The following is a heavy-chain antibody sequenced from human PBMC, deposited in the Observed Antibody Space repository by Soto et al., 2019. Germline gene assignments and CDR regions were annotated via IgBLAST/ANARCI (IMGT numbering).Heavy chain of an antibody. D-gene: IGHD3-3*01. CDR1: RGSFSEYY. CDR3: ARGNRVTVFGVVRPYYGMDV. CDR2: ITHTGST. Sequence: PSETLSLTCAVYRGSFSEYYWSWIRQPPGKGLESIGEITHTGSTNYSPSLKGRVTISVDMSKNQFSLKLSSVTAADTAVYYCARGNRVTVFGVVRPYYGMDVWGQGTTVTVSS. V-gene: IGHV4-34*01. J-gene: IGHJ6*02.